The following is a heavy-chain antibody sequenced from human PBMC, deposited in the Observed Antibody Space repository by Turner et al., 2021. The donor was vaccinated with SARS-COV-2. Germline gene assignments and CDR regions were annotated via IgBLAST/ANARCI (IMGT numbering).Heavy chain of an antibody. CDR3: ATQLGLYSNPMYCFDY. CDR1: GFTFSSYG. Sequence: QVQLVESGGGVVQPGRSLRLSCAASGFTFSSYGMQWVRQAPGKGLEWVAVISDDGNNKYYADSVKGRFTISRENSKNTLYVQMAGLRAEDTAVSYCATQLGLYSNPMYCFDYWGQGTLVTVSS. D-gene: IGHD4-4*01. CDR2: ISDDGNNK. V-gene: IGHV3-30*03. J-gene: IGHJ4*02.